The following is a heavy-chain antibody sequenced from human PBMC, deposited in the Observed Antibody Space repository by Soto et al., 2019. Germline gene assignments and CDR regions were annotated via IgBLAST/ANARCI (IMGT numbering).Heavy chain of an antibody. CDR3: ARGQGYSGYVGY. Sequence: SETLSLTCTVSGGSISSGGYYWSWIRQHPGKGLEWIGYIYYSGSTYYNPSLKSRVTISVDTSKNQFSLKLSSVTAADTAVYYCARGQGYSGYVGYWGQGTLVTVSS. CDR2: IYYSGST. J-gene: IGHJ4*02. V-gene: IGHV4-31*03. CDR1: GGSISSGGYY. D-gene: IGHD5-12*01.